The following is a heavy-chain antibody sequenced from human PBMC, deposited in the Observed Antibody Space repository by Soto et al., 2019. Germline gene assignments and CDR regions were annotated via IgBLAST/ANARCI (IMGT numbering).Heavy chain of an antibody. CDR1: GGSISSGGYY. CDR3: ARVFVMAAAAEPYYFDY. D-gene: IGHD6-13*01. CDR2: IYYSGST. J-gene: IGHJ4*02. Sequence: PSETLSLTCTVSGGSISSGGYYWSWIRQHPGKGLEWIGYIYYSGSTYYNPSLKSRVTISVDTSKNQFSLKLSSVTAADTAVYYCARVFVMAAAAEPYYFDYWGQGTLVTVSS. V-gene: IGHV4-31*03.